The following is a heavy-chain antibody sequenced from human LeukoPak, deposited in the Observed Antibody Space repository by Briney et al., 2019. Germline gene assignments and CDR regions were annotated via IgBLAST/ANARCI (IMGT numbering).Heavy chain of an antibody. Sequence: GSLRLSCAASGFTFSSYWMHWVRQAPGKGLEWVAFIRYDGTNTHYADSVKGRFTISRDDYKNTLYLQMNSLRAEDTAVYYCAKDLSGYFEYWGQGTLVTVSS. CDR3: AKDLSGYFEY. CDR1: GFTFSSYW. CDR2: IRYDGTNT. V-gene: IGHV3-30*02. D-gene: IGHD3-16*02. J-gene: IGHJ4*02.